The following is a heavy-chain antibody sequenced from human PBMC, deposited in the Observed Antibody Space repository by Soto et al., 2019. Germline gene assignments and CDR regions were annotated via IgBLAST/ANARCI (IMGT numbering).Heavy chain of an antibody. V-gene: IGHV5-51*01. CDR1: GYSFNKYW. CDR2: IYPGDSDT. D-gene: IGHD3-22*01. CDR3: ARGYDISSYYYSP. J-gene: IGHJ3*01. Sequence: GESLKISCKGSGYSFNKYWIGWVRQMPGKGLEWMGIIYPGDSDTRYSPSFEGQVTISADKSVSTAYLQWSSLKASDTAMYYCARGYDISSYYYSPWGQGTMGTVSS.